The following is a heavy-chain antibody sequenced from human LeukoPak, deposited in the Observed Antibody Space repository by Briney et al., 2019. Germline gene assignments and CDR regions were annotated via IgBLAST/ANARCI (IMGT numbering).Heavy chain of an antibody. J-gene: IGHJ4*02. Sequence: CAASGCRVATSCTHWARQAPGKGLEWVSLISGDGGRTFYGDSVRGRLTISRDNSRNMLYLQVNSLRTADTALYYSAKVVKEPGHTDYWGQGTLVTVSS. CDR2: ISGDGGRT. CDR3: AKVVKEPGHTDY. V-gene: IGHV3-43*02. CDR1: GCRVATSC. D-gene: IGHD1-14*01.